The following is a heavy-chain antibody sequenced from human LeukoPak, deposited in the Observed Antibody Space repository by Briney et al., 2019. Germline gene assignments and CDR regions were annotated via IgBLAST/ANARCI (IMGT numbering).Heavy chain of an antibody. CDR2: INHSGST. CDR3: ARTPDDAFDI. V-gene: IGHV4-34*01. Sequence: PSETLSLTCAVYGGSFSDYYWSWIRQPPGKGLEWIGEINHSGSTNYNPSLKSRVTISVDTSKNQFSLKFTSVTAGDTAVYYCARTPDDAFDIWGQGTMVTVSS. J-gene: IGHJ3*02. CDR1: GGSFSDYY.